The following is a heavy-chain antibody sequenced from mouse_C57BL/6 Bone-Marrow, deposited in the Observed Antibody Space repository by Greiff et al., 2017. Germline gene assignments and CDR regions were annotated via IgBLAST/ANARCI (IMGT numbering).Heavy chain of an antibody. D-gene: IGHD1-1*01. CDR2: IDPANGNT. J-gene: IGHJ1*03. CDR1: GFNIKNTY. V-gene: IGHV14-3*01. CDR3: ARIGSSKGYFDV. Sequence: EVQGVESVAELVRPGASVKLSCTASGFNIKNTYMHWVKQRPEQGLEWIGRIDPANGNTKYAPKFQGKATITADTSYNTACLQLSSLTSEDTAIYYCARIGSSKGYFDVWGTGTTVTVSS.